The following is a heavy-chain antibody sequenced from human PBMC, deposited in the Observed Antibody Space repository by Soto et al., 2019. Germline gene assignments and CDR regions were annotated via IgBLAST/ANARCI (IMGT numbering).Heavy chain of an antibody. CDR2: IWYDGSKK. J-gene: IGHJ3*02. Sequence: QVQLVESGGGVVQPGTSLRLSCEASGFTFSGFGMHWVRQAPGKGLEWVALIWYDGSKKYYADCVKGRFTISRDNSKNALYLQMNSLRAEDTAVYYCARGRGGSYGGNSAHFDIWGQGTLVTVSS. D-gene: IGHD4-17*01. CDR1: GFTFSGFG. CDR3: ARGRGGSYGGNSAHFDI. V-gene: IGHV3-33*01.